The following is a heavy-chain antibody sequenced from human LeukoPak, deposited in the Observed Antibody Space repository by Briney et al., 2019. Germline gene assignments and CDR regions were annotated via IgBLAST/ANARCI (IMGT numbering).Heavy chain of an antibody. CDR3: TRASFWSGYWDY. CDR1: GFTVSSNS. CDR2: IYSDNT. D-gene: IGHD3-3*01. V-gene: IGHV3-53*01. Sequence: GGSLRLSCTVSGFTVSSNSMSWVRQAPGKGLEWVSFIYSDNTHYSDSVKGRFTISRDNAKNSLYLQMNSLRAEDTAVYYCTRASFWSGYWDYWGQGTLVTVSS. J-gene: IGHJ4*02.